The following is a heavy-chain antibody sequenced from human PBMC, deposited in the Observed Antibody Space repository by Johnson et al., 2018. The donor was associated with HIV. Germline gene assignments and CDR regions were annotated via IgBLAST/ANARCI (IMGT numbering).Heavy chain of an antibody. V-gene: IGHV3-30*19. CDR3: ARDQGGNHNAFDI. Sequence: QVQLVESGGGVVQPGGSLRLSCAASGLTFSSYGMHWVRQAPGKGLEWVAVISYDGSNKYYADSVKGRFTISRDNSKNTLYLQMNSLRAEDTAVYYCARDQGGNHNAFDIWGQGTMVTVSS. J-gene: IGHJ3*02. CDR2: ISYDGSNK. D-gene: IGHD1-14*01. CDR1: GLTFSSYG.